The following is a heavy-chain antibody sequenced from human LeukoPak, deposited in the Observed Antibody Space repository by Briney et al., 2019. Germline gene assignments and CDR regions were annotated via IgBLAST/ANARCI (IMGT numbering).Heavy chain of an antibody. Sequence: SETLSLTCTVSGGSISSGSYYWSWIRQPAGKGLEWIGRIYTSGSTNYNPSLKSRVTISVDTSKNQFTLKLSSVTAADTAVYYCARADSGGDYDLWSGYSKLFFDYWGQGTLVTVSS. J-gene: IGHJ4*02. CDR3: ARADSGGDYDLWSGYSKLFFDY. CDR2: IYTSGST. CDR1: GGSISSGSYY. V-gene: IGHV4-61*02. D-gene: IGHD3-3*01.